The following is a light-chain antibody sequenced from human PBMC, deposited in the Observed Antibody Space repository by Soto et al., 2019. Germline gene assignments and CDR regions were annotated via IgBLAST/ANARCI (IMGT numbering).Light chain of an antibody. CDR2: EDT. CDR1: KVGTKG. Sequence: SYELTQPPSASVAPGQTATVNCGGDKVGTKGVHWYQQSPGQAPVVAVYEDTERPSGIPERFARSSSVNTATLTITRVEAEDEADYSCQVWARTATVVFGGGTKLTVL. CDR3: QVWARTATVV. V-gene: IGLV3-21*02. J-gene: IGLJ2*01.